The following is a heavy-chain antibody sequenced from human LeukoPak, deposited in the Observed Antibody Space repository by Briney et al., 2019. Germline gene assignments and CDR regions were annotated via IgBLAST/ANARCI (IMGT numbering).Heavy chain of an antibody. V-gene: IGHV3-74*01. CDR2: INYDGSSS. D-gene: IGHD4-17*01. Sequence: GGSLRLSCAASGFAFSSYWMHWVRQAPGKGLVWVSHINYDGSSSTYADSVKGRFTISRDNAQNTLYLQMNSLRAEDTAVYYCAGYGDYGGVYWGQGTLVTVSS. CDR3: AGYGDYGGVY. J-gene: IGHJ4*02. CDR1: GFAFSSYW.